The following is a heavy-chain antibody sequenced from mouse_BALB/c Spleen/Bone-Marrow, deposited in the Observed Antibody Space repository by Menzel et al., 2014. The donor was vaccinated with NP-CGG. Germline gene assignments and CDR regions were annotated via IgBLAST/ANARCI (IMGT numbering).Heavy chain of an antibody. J-gene: IGHJ2*01. CDR3: ARLGYNGHFAY. CDR1: GFDFSRYW. CDR2: INPESSTI. Sequence: DVMLVESGSGLVQPGGSLKLSCAASGFDFSRYWMSWVRQAPGKGLEWIGEINPESSTINYTPSLKDKFIISRDNAKKTLYLHMSKVKSEDTAIYYCARLGYNGHFAYWGQGTTLTVSS. D-gene: IGHD1-1*01. V-gene: IGHV4-1*02.